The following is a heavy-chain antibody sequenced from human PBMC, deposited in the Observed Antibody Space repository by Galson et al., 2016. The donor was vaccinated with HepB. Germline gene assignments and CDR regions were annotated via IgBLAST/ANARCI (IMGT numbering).Heavy chain of an antibody. J-gene: IGHJ5*02. D-gene: IGHD4/OR15-4a*01. CDR2: IDPSDSYT. V-gene: IGHV5-10-1*01. CDR3: ARHEYGSYRLDP. Sequence: QSGAEVKKPGESLRISCKGSGYSFTSYWISWVRQMPGKGLEWMGRIDPSDSYTNYSPSFQGHVTISTDKSITTAYLQWSSLKASDTAMYYCARHEYGSYRLDPWGQGTLVIVSS. CDR1: GYSFTSYW.